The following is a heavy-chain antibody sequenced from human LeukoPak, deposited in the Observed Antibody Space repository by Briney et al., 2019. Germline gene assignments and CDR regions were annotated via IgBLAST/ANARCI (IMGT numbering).Heavy chain of an antibody. Sequence: GGSLRLSCAASGFTFTDYAMSWVRQAPEKGLEWVSTISHSGGGTYYAESVKGRFTISRDNSKNTLYLQVNSLRAEDTAVYYCAKGGKWDVTPFDYWGQGTLVTVSS. D-gene: IGHD1-26*01. CDR2: ISHSGGGT. V-gene: IGHV3-23*01. CDR3: AKGGKWDVTPFDY. J-gene: IGHJ4*02. CDR1: GFTFTDYA.